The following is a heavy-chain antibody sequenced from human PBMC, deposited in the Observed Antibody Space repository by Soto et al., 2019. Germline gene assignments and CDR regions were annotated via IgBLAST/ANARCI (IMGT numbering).Heavy chain of an antibody. CDR3: ARGRGGTYDAFDI. Sequence: QVQLQESGPRLVKPSETLSLTCTVSGGSISSYFWSWIRQSPGEGLEWIGYIFYSGTTNYSPSLKSRVTMSLGTAKNQFSLNLTSVTAADTAVYYCARGRGGTYDAFDIWGQGPMVTVSS. D-gene: IGHD1-26*01. J-gene: IGHJ3*02. CDR2: IFYSGTT. V-gene: IGHV4-59*01. CDR1: GGSISSYF.